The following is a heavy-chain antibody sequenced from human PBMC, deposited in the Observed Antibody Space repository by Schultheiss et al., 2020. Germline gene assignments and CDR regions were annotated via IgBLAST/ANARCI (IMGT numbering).Heavy chain of an antibody. CDR2: ISSNGGST. D-gene: IGHD2-2*01. Sequence: GGSLRLSCAASGFTFSSYEMNWVRQAPGKGLEYVSAISSNGGSTYYADSVKGRFTISRDNSKNTLYLQMSSLRAEDTAVYYCVKDEGYCSSTSCYPFDYWGQGTLVTVSS. J-gene: IGHJ4*02. CDR3: VKDEGYCSSTSCYPFDY. CDR1: GFTFSSYE. V-gene: IGHV3-64D*06.